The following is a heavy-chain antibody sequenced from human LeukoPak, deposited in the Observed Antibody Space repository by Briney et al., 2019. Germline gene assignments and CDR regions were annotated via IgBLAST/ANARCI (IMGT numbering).Heavy chain of an antibody. V-gene: IGHV1-2*02. CDR1: GYTFTGYY. D-gene: IGHD3-3*01. CDR2: INPNSGGT. Sequence: ASVKVSCNASGYTFTGYYMHWVRQAPGQGLEWRGWINPNSGGTNYAQKFQGRVTMTTDTSISTAYMELSRLRSDDTAVYYCARDLSVVFGVVMAWFDPWGQGTLVTVS. CDR3: ARDLSVVFGVVMAWFDP. J-gene: IGHJ5*02.